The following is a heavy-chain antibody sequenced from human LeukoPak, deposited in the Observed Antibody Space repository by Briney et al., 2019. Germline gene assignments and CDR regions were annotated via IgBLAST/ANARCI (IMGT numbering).Heavy chain of an antibody. CDR2: ISAYNGNT. V-gene: IGHV1-18*01. CDR3: ARDQESAFDY. CDR1: GGTFSSYA. Sequence: ASVKVSCKASGGTFSSYAISWVRQAPGQGLEWMGWISAYNGNTNYAQKLQGRVTMTTDTSTSTAYMELRSLRSDDTAVYYCARDQESAFDYWGQGTLVTVSS. J-gene: IGHJ4*02. D-gene: IGHD4/OR15-4a*01.